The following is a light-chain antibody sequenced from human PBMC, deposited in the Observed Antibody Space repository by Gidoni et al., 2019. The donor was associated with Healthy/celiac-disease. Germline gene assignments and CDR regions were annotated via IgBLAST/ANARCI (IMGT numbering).Light chain of an antibody. CDR3: QQYNNWLALT. CDR2: GAS. V-gene: IGKV3-15*01. CDR1: QIVSSN. Sequence: ELVMTQSPATLSVSPGERATLSCRASQIVSSNLAWYQQKPGQAPRLLIYGASTRATGIPARFSGSGSGTEFTLTISSLQSEDFAVYYCQQYNNWLALTFGGXTKVEIK. J-gene: IGKJ4*01.